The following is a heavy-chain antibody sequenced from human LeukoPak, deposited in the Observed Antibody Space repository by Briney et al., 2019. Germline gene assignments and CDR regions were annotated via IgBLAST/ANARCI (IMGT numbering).Heavy chain of an antibody. V-gene: IGHV4-59*08. D-gene: IGHD1-26*01. CDR3: ARLGFSNSGSYLAPSDY. Sequence: SETLSLTCTVSGGSISSYYWNWIRQPPGKALEWIGYIYYSGGTNYKPSLKSRVTISVDTSKNQFSLKLSSVTAADTAVYYCARLGFSNSGSYLAPSDYWGQGTLVTVSS. J-gene: IGHJ4*02. CDR2: IYYSGGT. CDR1: GGSISSYY.